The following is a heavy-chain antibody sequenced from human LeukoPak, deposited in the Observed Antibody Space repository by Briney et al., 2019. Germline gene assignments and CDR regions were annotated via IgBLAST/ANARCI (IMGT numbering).Heavy chain of an antibody. CDR2: IIGSGGST. Sequence: GGSLRLSCAASGFTFSSYAMSWVRQAPGEGLEWVSAIIGSGGSTYYADAVNRRSTISRDNSKPTPYLQMNSLRAEDTAVYYWAKKRVSDGYNSPVWYYYGMDVWGQGTTVTVSS. V-gene: IGHV3-23*01. CDR1: GFTFSSYA. CDR3: AKKRVSDGYNSPVWYYYGMDV. D-gene: IGHD5-24*01. J-gene: IGHJ6*02.